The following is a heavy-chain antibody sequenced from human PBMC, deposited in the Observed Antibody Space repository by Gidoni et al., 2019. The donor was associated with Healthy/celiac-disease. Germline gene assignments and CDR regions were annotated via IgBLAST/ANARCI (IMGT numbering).Heavy chain of an antibody. CDR3: ADVVPAAGRTSDY. CDR1: GFTFSSYA. V-gene: IGHV3-23*01. J-gene: IGHJ4*02. D-gene: IGHD2-2*01. Sequence: EVQLLESGGGLVQPGGSLRLSCSATGFTFSSYAMSWVRQAPGKGLEWVSAISGSGCSTYYADSVQGRFTISRDNSKNTLYLQMNSLRAEDTAVYYCADVVPAAGRTSDYWGQGTLVTVSS. CDR2: ISGSGCST.